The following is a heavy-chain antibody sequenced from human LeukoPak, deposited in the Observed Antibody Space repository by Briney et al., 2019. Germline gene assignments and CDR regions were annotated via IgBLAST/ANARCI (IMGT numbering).Heavy chain of an antibody. V-gene: IGHV1-8*01. D-gene: IGHD3-22*01. Sequence: AASVKVSCKASGYTFTSCDINWVRQATGQGLEWMGWMNPNSGNTGYAQKFQGRVTMTRNTSISTAYMELSSLRSEDTAVYYCARNYYDSSGYYDYWGQGTLVTVSS. CDR1: GYTFTSCD. CDR3: ARNYYDSSGYYDY. J-gene: IGHJ4*02. CDR2: MNPNSGNT.